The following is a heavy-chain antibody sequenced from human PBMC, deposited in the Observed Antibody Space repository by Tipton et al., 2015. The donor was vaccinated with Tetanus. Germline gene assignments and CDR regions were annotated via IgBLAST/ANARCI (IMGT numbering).Heavy chain of an antibody. CDR1: GGSISSDAHY. Sequence: LRLSCTVSGGSISSDAHYWSWVRQAPGKGLEWIGEIYYSGTTNYNPSLKSRATISTDKSKNQVSLRLNSVTAADTAVYFCARTPDYYYGMDVWGQGTTVTVSS. CDR2: IYYSGTT. V-gene: IGHV4-30-4*01. J-gene: IGHJ6*02. CDR3: ARTPDYYYGMDV.